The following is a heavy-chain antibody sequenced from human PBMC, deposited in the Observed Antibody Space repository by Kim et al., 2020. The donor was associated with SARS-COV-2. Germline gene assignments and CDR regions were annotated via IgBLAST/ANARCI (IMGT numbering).Heavy chain of an antibody. J-gene: IGHJ4*02. CDR3: ASRSEYFDY. Sequence: GRTYYADSVKGRLTISRDNSKNTLYLQMNSLRAEDTAVYYCASRSEYFDYWGQGTLVTVSS. CDR2: GRT. V-gene: IGHV3-23*01. D-gene: IGHD6-6*01.